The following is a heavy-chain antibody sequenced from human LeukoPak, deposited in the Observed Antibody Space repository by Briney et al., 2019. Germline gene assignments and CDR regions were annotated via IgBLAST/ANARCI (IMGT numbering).Heavy chain of an antibody. Sequence: ASVKVSCKASGYTFTGHYLHWVRQAPGQGLEWMGWINPNSGVTSYAQRFQGRVAVTRDTSIDTAYMELSMPKSDDTAVYYCARGRRPAATIAAHPWGQGTLVTVSS. V-gene: IGHV1-2*02. D-gene: IGHD6-6*01. CDR3: ARGRRPAATIAAHP. J-gene: IGHJ4*02. CDR1: GYTFTGHY. CDR2: INPNSGVT.